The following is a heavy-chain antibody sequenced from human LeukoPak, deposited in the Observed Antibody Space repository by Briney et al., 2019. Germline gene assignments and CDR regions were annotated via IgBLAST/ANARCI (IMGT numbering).Heavy chain of an antibody. Sequence: PGASLRLSCAASGSTFNSYAMSWVRQAPGKVLEWVSAISVSGGNTYYADSVKGRFTISRDKSKNTLYLQMNSLRAEDTAVYYCAKAPTGYCSGGSCYHFDYWGQGTQVTVSS. CDR1: GSTFNSYA. V-gene: IGHV3-23*01. D-gene: IGHD2-15*01. J-gene: IGHJ4*02. CDR2: ISVSGGNT. CDR3: AKAPTGYCSGGSCYHFDY.